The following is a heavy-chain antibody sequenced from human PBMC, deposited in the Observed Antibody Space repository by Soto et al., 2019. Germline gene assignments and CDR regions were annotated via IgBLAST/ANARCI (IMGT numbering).Heavy chain of an antibody. V-gene: IGHV3-30*04. D-gene: IGHD3-9*01. Sequence: VGSLRLSCVASGFTFSSYAMHWVRQAPGKGLEWVAVISYDGRQKHYVDSVKGRFTLSRDESDNTVYLQMNSLRPEDTAVYFCAKDVYFDSYYFDQWGQGARVTVSS. CDR1: GFTFSSYA. CDR2: ISYDGRQK. J-gene: IGHJ4*02. CDR3: AKDVYFDSYYFDQ.